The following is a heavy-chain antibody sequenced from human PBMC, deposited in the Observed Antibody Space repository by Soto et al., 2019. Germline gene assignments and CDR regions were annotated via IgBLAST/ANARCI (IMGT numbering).Heavy chain of an antibody. CDR2: IIPIFGTA. Sequence: SVKVSCKTSGGTFNSYIITWVRQAPGQGLEWMGGIIPIFGTANYAQKFQGRVTITADESTSTAYMELSSLRSEDTAVYYCARDLVRNTYPRSGLYYYYGMDVWGQGTTVTVSS. J-gene: IGHJ6*02. V-gene: IGHV1-69*13. CDR1: GGTFNSYI. CDR3: ARDLVRNTYPRSGLYYYYGMDV. D-gene: IGHD2-15*01.